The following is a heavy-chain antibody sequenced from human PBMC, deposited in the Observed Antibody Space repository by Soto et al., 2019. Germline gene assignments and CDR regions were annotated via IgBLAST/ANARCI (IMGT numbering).Heavy chain of an antibody. D-gene: IGHD6-19*01. J-gene: IGHJ4*02. CDR2: ISYDGSNK. V-gene: IGHV3-30*18. Sequence: QVQLVESGGGVVQPGRSLRLSCAASGFTFSSYGMHWVRQAPGKGLEWVAVISYDGSNKYYADSVKGRFTISRDNSKNTLYLQMNGHRAEDTAVYYCAKTRPACIAVGGLDYWGQGALVTVSS. CDR1: GFTFSSYG. CDR3: AKTRPACIAVGGLDY.